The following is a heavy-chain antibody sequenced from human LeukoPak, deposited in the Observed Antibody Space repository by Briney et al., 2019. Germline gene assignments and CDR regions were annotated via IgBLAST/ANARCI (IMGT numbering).Heavy chain of an antibody. J-gene: IGHJ3*02. Sequence: KPSETLSLTCAVSGGSISSSNWWSWVRQPPGKGLEWIGEIYHSGSTNYNPSLKSRVTISVDKSKNQFSLKLSSVTAADTAVYYCARHWKSGMIPRDAFDIWGQGTMVTVSS. V-gene: IGHV4-4*02. CDR3: ARHWKSGMIPRDAFDI. CDR2: IYHSGST. D-gene: IGHD3-22*01. CDR1: GGSISSSNW.